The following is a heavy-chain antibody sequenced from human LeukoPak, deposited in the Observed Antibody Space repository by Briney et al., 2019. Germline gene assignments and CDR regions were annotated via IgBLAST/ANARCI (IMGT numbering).Heavy chain of an antibody. CDR3: ATRITMVRGVIDY. J-gene: IGHJ4*02. Sequence: PGGSLRLSCAASGFTFSSYAMSWVRQAPGEGLEWVSGISGGGETTYYADSVKGRFTISRDNSKNTLYLQMNSLRAEDTAVYYCATRITMVRGVIDYWGQGTLVTVSS. CDR2: ISGGGETT. CDR1: GFTFSSYA. D-gene: IGHD3-10*01. V-gene: IGHV3-23*01.